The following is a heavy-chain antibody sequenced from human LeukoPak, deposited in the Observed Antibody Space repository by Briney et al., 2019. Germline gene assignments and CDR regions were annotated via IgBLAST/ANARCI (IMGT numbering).Heavy chain of an antibody. CDR3: ARDRHYCSSTSCPFDY. D-gene: IGHD2-2*01. Sequence: GGSLRLSCAASGFTFSSYGMHWVRQAPGKGLEWVAVISYDGSNKYYADSVKGRFTISRDNAKNSLYLQMNSLRAEDTAVYYCARDRHYCSSTSCPFDYWGQGTLVTVSS. CDR1: GFTFSSYG. J-gene: IGHJ4*02. CDR2: ISYDGSNK. V-gene: IGHV3-30*03.